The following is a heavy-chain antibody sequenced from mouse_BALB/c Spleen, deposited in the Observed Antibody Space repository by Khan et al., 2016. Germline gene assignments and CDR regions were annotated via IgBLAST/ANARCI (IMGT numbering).Heavy chain of an antibody. CDR2: IDPANGNT. Sequence: VRLQQSGAELVKPGASVKLSCTASGFNIKDTYMHWVKQRPEQGLEWIGRIDPANGNTKYDPKFQGKATITADTSSNTAYLQLSSLTSEDTAVYYCARSRVYDGYYGYAMDYWGQGTSVTVSS. J-gene: IGHJ4*01. D-gene: IGHD2-3*01. CDR1: GFNIKDTY. V-gene: IGHV14-3*02. CDR3: ARSRVYDGYYGYAMDY.